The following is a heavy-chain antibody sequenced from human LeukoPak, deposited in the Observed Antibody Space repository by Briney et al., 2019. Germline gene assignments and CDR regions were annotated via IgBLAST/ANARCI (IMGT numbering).Heavy chain of an antibody. CDR3: ARPLSIAAPASSDFDY. D-gene: IGHD6-13*01. CDR2: IYYSGST. V-gene: IGHV4-39*01. CDR1: GGSISNSIYY. Sequence: PSETLSLTCTVSGGSISNSIYYWGWIRQPPGKGLEWIGSIYYSGSTYYNPSLESRVTISVDTSKSQFSLKLSSVTAADTAVYYCARPLSIAAPASSDFDYWGQGTLVTVSS. J-gene: IGHJ4*02.